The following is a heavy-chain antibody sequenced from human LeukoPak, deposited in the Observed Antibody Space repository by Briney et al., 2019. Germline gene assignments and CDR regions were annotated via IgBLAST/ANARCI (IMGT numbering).Heavy chain of an antibody. J-gene: IGHJ6*02. D-gene: IGHD6-13*01. CDR2: IIPILGIA. CDR3: AAPGTDYYYGMDV. V-gene: IGHV1-69*04. CDR1: GGTLSSYA. Sequence: SVKVSCKASGGTLSSYAISWVRQAPGQGLEWMGRIIPILGIANYAQKFQGRVTITADKSTSTAYMELSSLRSEDTAVYYCAAPGTDYYYGMDVWGQGTTVTVSS.